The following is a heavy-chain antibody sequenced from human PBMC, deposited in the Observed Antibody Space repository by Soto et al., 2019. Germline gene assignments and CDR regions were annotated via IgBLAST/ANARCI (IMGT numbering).Heavy chain of an antibody. D-gene: IGHD4-17*01. CDR3: AKDLSTVSYFDF. J-gene: IGHJ4*02. Sequence: PGGSLRLSCAASGFTFTVYGMHWVRQAPGKGLEWGAVISYDGSNKYYADSVKGRFTISRDNSKSTLYLQMNSLRAEDTALYYCAKDLSTVSYFDFWGQGT. CDR1: GFTFTVYG. V-gene: IGHV3-30*18. CDR2: ISYDGSNK.